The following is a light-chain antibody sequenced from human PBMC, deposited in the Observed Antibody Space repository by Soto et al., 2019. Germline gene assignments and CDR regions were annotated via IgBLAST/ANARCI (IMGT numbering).Light chain of an antibody. CDR1: WSNIGKNY. CDR3: AAWDDSLSGRV. J-gene: IGLJ2*01. CDR2: TND. V-gene: IGLV1-47*01. Sequence: QLVLTQPPSAYGTLGQRVTISCSGIWSNIGKNYVYWYQHHHGTAPKLLIHTNDQRPSGVPDRFSGSKSASSASLAISGLRSGDEADYYCAAWDDSLSGRVFGGGTKLTVL.